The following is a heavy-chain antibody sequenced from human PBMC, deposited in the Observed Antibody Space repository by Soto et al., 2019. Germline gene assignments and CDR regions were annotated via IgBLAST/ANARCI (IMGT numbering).Heavy chain of an antibody. D-gene: IGHD3-16*02. CDR2: ISPTFGTA. CDR1: GGTFSSYA. J-gene: IGHJ4*02. Sequence: QVQLVQSGAEVKKPGSSVKVSCKASGGTFSSYASSWVRQAPGQGLEWMGGISPTFGTANNAQKFQGRVTITADESTSTVYMELSSLRSEDTAVYYCARNYDYVWGNYLAYWGQGTLVTVSS. V-gene: IGHV1-69*12. CDR3: ARNYDYVWGNYLAY.